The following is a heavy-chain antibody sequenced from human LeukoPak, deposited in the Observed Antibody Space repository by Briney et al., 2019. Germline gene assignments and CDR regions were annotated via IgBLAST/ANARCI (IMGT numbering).Heavy chain of an antibody. CDR2: VNHSGST. V-gene: IGHV4-34*01. CDR1: GGSISSYY. D-gene: IGHD3-22*01. Sequence: PSETLSLTCTVSGGSISSYYWSWLRQPPGKGLEWIGEVNHSGSTNYNPSLKSRVTISVDTSKNQFSLKLSSVTAADTAVYYCARKPTYYYDSSGYPDYWGQGTLVTVSS. CDR3: ARKPTYYYDSSGYPDY. J-gene: IGHJ4*02.